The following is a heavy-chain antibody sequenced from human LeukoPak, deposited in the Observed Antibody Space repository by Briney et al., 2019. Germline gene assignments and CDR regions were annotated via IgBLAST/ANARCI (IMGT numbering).Heavy chain of an antibody. J-gene: IGHJ5*02. CDR3: ARDRDELGYDSSDYYLTNWFDP. CDR2: IWYDGSNK. V-gene: IGHV3-33*01. CDR1: GFTFSSYG. Sequence: PGRSLRLSCAASGFTFSSYGMHWVRQAPGKGLEWVAVIWYDGSNKYYADSVKGRFTISRDNSKNTLYLQMNSLRAEDTAVYYCARDRDELGYDSSDYYLTNWFDPWGQGTLVTVSS. D-gene: IGHD3-22*01.